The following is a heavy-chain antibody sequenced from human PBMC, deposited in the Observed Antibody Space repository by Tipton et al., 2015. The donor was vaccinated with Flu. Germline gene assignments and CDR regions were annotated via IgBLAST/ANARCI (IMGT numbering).Heavy chain of an antibody. CDR2: ISYDGDTD. CDR3: AKGGGGNCSGGRCSNYYYYGMDV. Sequence: SLRLSCAASQFTFSNYAMHWVRQAPGKGLEWLAVISYDGDTDFYADPVKGRFIISRDNSKNILSLQMNNLRPEETAVYYCAKGGGGNCSGGRCSNYYYYGMDVWGQGTTVTVSS. J-gene: IGHJ6*02. CDR1: QFTFSNYA. D-gene: IGHD2-15*01. V-gene: IGHV3-30*17.